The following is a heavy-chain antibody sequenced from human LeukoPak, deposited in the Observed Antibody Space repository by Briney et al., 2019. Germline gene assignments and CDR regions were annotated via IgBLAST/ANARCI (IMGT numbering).Heavy chain of an antibody. V-gene: IGHV4-59*01. J-gene: IGHJ4*02. Sequence: SETLSLTCTVSGVSISSYYWSWIRQPPGQGLEWIGYIYYSGSTNSNPSLKSRVTISVYTSKNQFSLKLSSVTAGDTAVDYCVRDRSRRSIAVRYFDYGGQGTLVTVS. CDR1: GVSISSYY. CDR2: IYYSGST. CDR3: VRDRSRRSIAVRYFDY. D-gene: IGHD6-6*01.